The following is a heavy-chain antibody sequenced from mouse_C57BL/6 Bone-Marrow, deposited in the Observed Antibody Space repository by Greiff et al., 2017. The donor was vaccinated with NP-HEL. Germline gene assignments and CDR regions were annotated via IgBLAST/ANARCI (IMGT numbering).Heavy chain of an antibody. J-gene: IGHJ4*01. Sequence: QVQLQQPGAELVRPGTSVKLSCKASGYTFTSYWMHWVKQRPGQGLEWIGVIDPSDSYPNYNPKFKGKATLTVDTSSSTAYMQLSSLTSEDSAVYYCARSQGDAMDYWGQGTAVTGSS. CDR1: GYTFTSYW. D-gene: IGHD3-2*02. CDR3: ARSQGDAMDY. CDR2: IDPSDSYP. V-gene: IGHV1-59*01.